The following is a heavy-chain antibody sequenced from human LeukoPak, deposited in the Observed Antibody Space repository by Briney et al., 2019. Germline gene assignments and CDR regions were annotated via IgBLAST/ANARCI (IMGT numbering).Heavy chain of an antibody. Sequence: GGSLRLSCTASGFTFSSFEMNWVRQAPGKGLEWLSYISSSGTTIYYADSVRGRLTISRDNAKNSLYLQTNSLRAEDTAVYYCARDQGNYWGRGTLVTVSS. CDR1: GFTFSSFE. CDR2: ISSSGTTI. CDR3: ARDQGNY. V-gene: IGHV3-48*03. J-gene: IGHJ4*02.